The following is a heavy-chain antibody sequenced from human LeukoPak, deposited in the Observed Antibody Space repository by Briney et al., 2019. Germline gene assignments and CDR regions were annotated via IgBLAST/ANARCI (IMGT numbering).Heavy chain of an antibody. J-gene: IGHJ4*02. D-gene: IGHD6-25*01. CDR3: AAAFDY. CDR2: INHSRRT. V-gene: IGHV4-34*01. Sequence: SETLSLTCAVYGGSFRGYYWSWIRQPPGKGLEWIGEINHSRRTNYNPSFKSRVTISVVTSKNQFSLKLSSVTAADTAVYYCAAAFDYWGQGTLVTVSS. CDR1: GGSFRGYY.